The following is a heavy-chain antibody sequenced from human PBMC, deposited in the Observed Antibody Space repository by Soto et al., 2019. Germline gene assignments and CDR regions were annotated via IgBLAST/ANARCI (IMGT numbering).Heavy chain of an antibody. CDR2: INHSGIT. CDR3: ARESPSYYYDTSGPLDY. V-gene: IGHV4-34*09. Sequence: LSLTCTVSGGSFSGYFWTWIRQPPGKGLEWLAEINHSGITNYNPSVESRVSMSVDTSKNQFSLRLYSVTAEDTAVYYCARESPSYYYDTSGPLDYWGQGTLVTVSS. CDR1: GGSFSGYF. D-gene: IGHD3-22*01. J-gene: IGHJ4*02.